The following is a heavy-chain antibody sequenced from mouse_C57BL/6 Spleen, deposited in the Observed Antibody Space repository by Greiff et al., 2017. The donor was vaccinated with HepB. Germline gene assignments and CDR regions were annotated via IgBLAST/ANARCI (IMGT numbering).Heavy chain of an antibody. J-gene: IGHJ4*01. Sequence: QVQLKQPGAELVMPGASVKLSCKASGYTFTSYWMHWVKQRPGQGLEWIGEIDPSDSYTNYNQKFKGKSTLTVDKSSSTAYMQLSSLTSEDSAVYYCARFYYGNYGDAMDYWGQGTSVTVSS. CDR2: IDPSDSYT. CDR3: ARFYYGNYGDAMDY. CDR1: GYTFTSYW. V-gene: IGHV1-69*01. D-gene: IGHD2-1*01.